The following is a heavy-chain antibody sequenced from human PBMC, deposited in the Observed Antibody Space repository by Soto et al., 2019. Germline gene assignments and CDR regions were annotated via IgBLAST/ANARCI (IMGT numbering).Heavy chain of an antibody. V-gene: IGHV5-51*01. CDR3: ARHKDDCSGGSCWGPLDY. D-gene: IGHD2-15*01. CDR1: GYSFSSSW. J-gene: IGHJ4*02. Sequence: GESLKISCKGSGYSFSSSWIGWVRQMPGKGLEWMGIIYPGNSDARYSPSFQGQVSISVDKSISTAYLQWSSLKASDTAMYYCARHKDDCSGGSCWGPLDYWGQGTLVTVSS. CDR2: IYPGNSDA.